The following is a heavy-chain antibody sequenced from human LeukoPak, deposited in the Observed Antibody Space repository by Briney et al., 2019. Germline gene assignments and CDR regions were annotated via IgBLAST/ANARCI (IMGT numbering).Heavy chain of an antibody. J-gene: IGHJ4*02. CDR1: GFTFDDYT. Sequence: GGSLRLSCAASGFTFDDYTMHWVRQVPGKGLQWVSLITWDGGSTFYAGSVKGRFTISRDNSKKSLSLQMYGLSTEDTALYYCARERRRVIDYWGQGTLVTVSS. CDR3: ARERRRVIDY. V-gene: IGHV3-43*01. D-gene: IGHD1-26*01. CDR2: ITWDGGST.